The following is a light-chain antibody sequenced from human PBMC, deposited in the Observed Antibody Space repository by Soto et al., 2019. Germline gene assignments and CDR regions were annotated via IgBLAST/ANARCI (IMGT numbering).Light chain of an antibody. V-gene: IGKV3-20*01. J-gene: IGKJ3*01. CDR3: HQYGSSPFT. CDR1: QSVSSSY. CDR2: GTS. Sequence: EIVLTQSPGTLSLSPAERATLSCRASQSVSSSYLAWYQQKPGQAPRLLIYGTSSRATGIPDRFSGSGSGTDFTLTISRLEPEDFAVYSCHQYGSSPFTFGPGTKVDFK.